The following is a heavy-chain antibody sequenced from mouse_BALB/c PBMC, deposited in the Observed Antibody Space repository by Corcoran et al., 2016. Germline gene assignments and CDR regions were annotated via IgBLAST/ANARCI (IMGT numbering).Heavy chain of an antibody. Sequence: EVQLQQSGPELVKPGASVKMSCKASGYTFTSYVMHWVKQKPGQGLEWIGYINPYNDGTKYNEKFKGKATLTTDKSSSTAYMELSSLTSEYSAVYYCARLYPGIAMDYWGQGTSVTVSS. CDR1: GYTFTSYV. V-gene: IGHV1S136*01. CDR3: ARLYPGIAMDY. CDR2: INPYNDGT. J-gene: IGHJ4*01.